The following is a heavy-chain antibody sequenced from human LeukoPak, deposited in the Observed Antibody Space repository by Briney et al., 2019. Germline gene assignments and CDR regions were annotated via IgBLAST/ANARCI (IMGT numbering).Heavy chain of an antibody. D-gene: IGHD3-22*01. CDR1: GGSFSGYY. CDR2: INHSGST. Sequence: SETLSLTCAVYGGSFSGYYWSWIRQPPGKGLEWIGEINHSGSTNYNPSLKSRVTISVDTSKNQFSLKLSSVTAADTAVYYCARASPRSYYYDSSGYFFDYWGQGTLVTVSS. V-gene: IGHV4-34*01. J-gene: IGHJ4*02. CDR3: ARASPRSYYYDSSGYFFDY.